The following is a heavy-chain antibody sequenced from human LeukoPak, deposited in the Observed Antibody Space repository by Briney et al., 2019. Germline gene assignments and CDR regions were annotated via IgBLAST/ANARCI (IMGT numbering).Heavy chain of an antibody. J-gene: IGHJ4*02. CDR2: IDWDDDK. D-gene: IGHD3-16*02. CDR1: GFSLSTSGMC. V-gene: IGHV2-70*11. CDR3: ARATTYDYVWGSYRGYYFDY. Sequence: SGPTLVNPTQTLTLTCTFSGFSLSTSGMCVSWIRQPPGKALEWLARIDWDDDKYYNTSLKTRLTISKGTSKNQVVLTMTNMDPVDTATYYCARATTYDYVWGSYRGYYFDYWGQGTLVTVSS.